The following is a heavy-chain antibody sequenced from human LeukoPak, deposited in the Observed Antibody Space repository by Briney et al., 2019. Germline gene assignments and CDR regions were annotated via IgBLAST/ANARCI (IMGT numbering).Heavy chain of an antibody. J-gene: IGHJ3*02. CDR3: ARHSPVATEAFDI. CDR2: LYYSGST. V-gene: IGHV4-39*01. Sequence: SETLSLTCTVSGGSMSSSTYYSGWIRQPPGKGLECIGSLYYSGSTYDNPSLKSRVTISVDTSKNQLSLKLSSVTAADTAIYYCARHSPVATEAFDIWGQGTMATVSS. D-gene: IGHD2-2*01. CDR1: GGSMSSSTYY.